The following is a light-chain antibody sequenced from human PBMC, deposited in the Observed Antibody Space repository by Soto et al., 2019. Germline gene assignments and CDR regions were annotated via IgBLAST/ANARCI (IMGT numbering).Light chain of an antibody. CDR2: LGS. V-gene: IGKV2-28*01. Sequence: DIALTQSPLSLPVTPGEPASISCRSSRSLLHTTGFNYLDWYLQRPGQSPQLLIYLGSNRASGVPDRFSGSGSGTDFTLQISRVEAEDVGIYYCMQALQSPTFGQGTKVEIK. CDR3: MQALQSPT. CDR1: RSLLHTTGFNY. J-gene: IGKJ1*01.